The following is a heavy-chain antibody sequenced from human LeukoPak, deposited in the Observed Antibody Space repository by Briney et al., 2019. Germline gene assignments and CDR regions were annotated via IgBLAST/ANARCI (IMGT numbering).Heavy chain of an antibody. CDR1: GFTVSSNY. CDR3: AKYKGAALYYHYGLDV. D-gene: IGHD1-14*01. Sequence: GGSLRLSCAASGFTVSSNYMSWVRQAPGKGLEWVSVIYSGGSTYYADSVKGRFTISRDNSKNTLYLQMNSLRDEDTAVYYCAKYKGAALYYHYGLDVWGPGTTVIVSS. J-gene: IGHJ6*02. V-gene: IGHV3-53*05. CDR2: IYSGGST.